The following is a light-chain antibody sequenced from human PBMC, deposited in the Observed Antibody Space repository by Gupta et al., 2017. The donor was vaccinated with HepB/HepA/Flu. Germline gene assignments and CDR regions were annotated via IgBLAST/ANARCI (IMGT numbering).Light chain of an antibody. CDR2: EVS. V-gene: IGLV2-23*02. CDR1: SSDVGSYNL. Sequence: QSALTQPASVSGSPGQSITISCTGTSSDVGSYNLVSWYQQHPGKAPKLMIYEVSKRPSGVSNRFSGSKSGTTASLTISGLQAEDDSYYYCCSYAGSNVVFGGGTKLTVL. J-gene: IGLJ2*01. CDR3: CSYAGSNVV.